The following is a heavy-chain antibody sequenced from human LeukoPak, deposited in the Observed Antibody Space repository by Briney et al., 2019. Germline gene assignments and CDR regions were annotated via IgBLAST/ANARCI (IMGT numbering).Heavy chain of an antibody. Sequence: GGSLRLSCAASGFTFSSYGMHWVRQAPGKGLEWVAVISYDGSNKYYADSVKGRFTIPRDNSKNTLYLQMNSLRAEDTAVYYCAKDLQSIYGDTLDYWGQGTLVTVSS. J-gene: IGHJ4*02. CDR1: GFTFSSYG. V-gene: IGHV3-30*18. D-gene: IGHD4-17*01. CDR3: AKDLQSIYGDTLDY. CDR2: ISYDGSNK.